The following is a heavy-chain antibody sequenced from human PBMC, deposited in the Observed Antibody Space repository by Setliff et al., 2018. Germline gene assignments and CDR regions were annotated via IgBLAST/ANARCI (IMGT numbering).Heavy chain of an antibody. D-gene: IGHD1-1*01. V-gene: IGHV4-39*01. J-gene: IGHJ4*02. CDR2: IYSGGTT. CDR1: GDSMNSGVYY. CDR3: ARTGTYRYFDY. Sequence: LSLTCKVSGDSMNSGVYYWAWIRQPPGKGLEWIGRIYSGGTTYYNSSLKSRVTISVDTSKSQFSLRLNSVTAADTAVYYCARTGTYRYFDYWGRGTPVTVSS.